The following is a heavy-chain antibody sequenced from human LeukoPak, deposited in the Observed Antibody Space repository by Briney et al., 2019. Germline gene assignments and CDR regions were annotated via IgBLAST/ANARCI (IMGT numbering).Heavy chain of an antibody. J-gene: IGHJ6*02. CDR2: IYYSGST. Sequence: PSETPSLTCTVSGGSISSYYWSWIRQPPGKGLEWIGYIYYSGSTNYNPSLKSRVTISVDTSKNQFSLKLSSVTAADTAVYYCASLTPQLLGDSRRVFYYGMDVWGQGTTVTVSS. CDR3: ASLTPQLLGDSRRVFYYGMDV. V-gene: IGHV4-59*01. CDR1: GGSISSYY. D-gene: IGHD2-2*01.